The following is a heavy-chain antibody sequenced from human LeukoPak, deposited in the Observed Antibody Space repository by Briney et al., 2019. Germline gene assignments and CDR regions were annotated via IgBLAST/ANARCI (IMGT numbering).Heavy chain of an antibody. CDR3: AKDLLRNGPPSPFVT. D-gene: IGHD2-8*01. Sequence: GGSLRLSCAASGFTFSSYAMSWVRQAPGKGLEWVSAISGSGGSTYYADSVKGRFTISRVNSKNTLYLQMNSLRATDPAVYYWAKDLLRNGPPSPFVTWGQGKMVTVSS. CDR2: ISGSGGST. CDR1: GFTFSSYA. V-gene: IGHV3-23*01. J-gene: IGHJ3*02.